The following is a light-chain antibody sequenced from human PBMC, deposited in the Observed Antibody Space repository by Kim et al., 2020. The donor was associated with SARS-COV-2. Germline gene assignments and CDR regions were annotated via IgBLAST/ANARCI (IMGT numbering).Light chain of an antibody. V-gene: IGLV2-14*03. CDR3: SSYTSSSTWV. CDR1: SSDVGGYNY. CDR2: DVS. Sequence: GQSITIYCNGTSSDVGGYNYVSWYQQHPGKAPKLMIYDVSNRPSGVSNRFSGSKSGNTASLTISGLQAEDEADYYCSSYTSSSTWVFGGGTKLTVL. J-gene: IGLJ3*02.